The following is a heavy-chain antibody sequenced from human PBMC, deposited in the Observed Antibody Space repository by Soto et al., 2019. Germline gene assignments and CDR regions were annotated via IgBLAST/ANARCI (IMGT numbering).Heavy chain of an antibody. CDR2: ISGDGIGT. Sequence: EVHLVESGGGLVQPGGSLRLSCAASGFTFTTYWMHWVRQAPGKGLVWVSRISGDGIGTDYADSVRGRFALSRDNARNTLFLQMTSLSAEDTAVYYCARGGRGGFDYWGQGVLVTVSS. J-gene: IGHJ4*02. CDR1: GFTFTTYW. V-gene: IGHV3-74*01. CDR3: ARGGRGGFDY. D-gene: IGHD3-16*01.